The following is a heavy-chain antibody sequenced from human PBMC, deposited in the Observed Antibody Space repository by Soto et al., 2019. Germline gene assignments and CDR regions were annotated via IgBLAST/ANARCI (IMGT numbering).Heavy chain of an antibody. J-gene: IGHJ4*02. D-gene: IGHD4-17*01. Sequence: QVQLQESGPGLVKPSETLSLTCTVSGGSISTYYWSWIRQPPGKGLEWIGYIYYSGSTNYNPSLKSRVTISVDTSKNQFSLKLSSVTAADTAVYYCARLPTVTTRGYWGQGTLVTVSS. CDR2: IYYSGST. CDR1: GGSISTYY. V-gene: IGHV4-59*08. CDR3: ARLPTVTTRGY.